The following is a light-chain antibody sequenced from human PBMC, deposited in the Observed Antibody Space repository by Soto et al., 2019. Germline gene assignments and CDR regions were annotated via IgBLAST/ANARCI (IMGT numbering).Light chain of an antibody. CDR2: LNSDGSH. Sequence: QPVLTQSPSASASLGASVKLTCTLSSGHSSYAIAWHQQQPEKGPRYLMKLNSDGSHSKGDGIPDRFSVSSSGAERYLTISRLQSEDEADYYCQTWGTGVVFGGGTKLTVL. J-gene: IGLJ2*01. CDR3: QTWGTGVV. CDR1: SGHSSYA. V-gene: IGLV4-69*01.